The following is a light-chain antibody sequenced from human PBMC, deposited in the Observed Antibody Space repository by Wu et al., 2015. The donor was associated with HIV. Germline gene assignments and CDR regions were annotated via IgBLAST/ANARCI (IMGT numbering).Light chain of an antibody. CDR2: SAS. Sequence: TLSCRASQNINTKLDLVVSTKPGQGPRLLIYSASTRATVSQPGSVAVGSGTEFTLTISNMQSEDLAVYYCQQYNNWPRTFGQGTKLQIK. J-gene: IGKJ2*01. CDR3: QQYNNWPRT. V-gene: IGKV3-15*01. CDR1: QNINTK.